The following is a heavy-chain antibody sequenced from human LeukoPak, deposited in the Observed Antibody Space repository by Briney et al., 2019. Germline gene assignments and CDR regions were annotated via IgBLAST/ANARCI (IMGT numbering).Heavy chain of an antibody. CDR1: GYTFASYG. J-gene: IGHJ4*02. D-gene: IGHD3-10*01. CDR3: ARHYYGSGNFYLGY. V-gene: IGHV1-18*01. Sequence: GASVKVSCKASGYTFASYGISWVRQAPGQGLEWLGWISTYNGDTNYAQKLQGRVTMTTDTSTSTAYMELRSLRSDDTAVYYCARHYYGSGNFYLGYWGPGTLVTVSS. CDR2: ISTYNGDT.